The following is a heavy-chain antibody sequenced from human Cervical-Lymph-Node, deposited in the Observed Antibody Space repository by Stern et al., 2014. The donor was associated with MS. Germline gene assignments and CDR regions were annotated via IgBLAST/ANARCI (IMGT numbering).Heavy chain of an antibody. V-gene: IGHV5-51*01. CDR2: IYPGDSDT. D-gene: IGHD2/OR15-2a*01. Sequence: EVQLVQSGAEVKKPGESLKISCKGSGYSFTSYWIGWVRQMTGKGLAWMGIIYPGDSDTRYSPSFQGQVTISADKSISTAYLQWSSLKASDTAMYYCARRISYYYYGMDVWGQGTTVTVSS. CDR1: GYSFTSYW. J-gene: IGHJ6*02. CDR3: ARRISYYYYGMDV.